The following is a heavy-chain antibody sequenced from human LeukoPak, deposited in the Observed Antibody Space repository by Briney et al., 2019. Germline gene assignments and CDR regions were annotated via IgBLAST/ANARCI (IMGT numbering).Heavy chain of an antibody. CDR2: IYYSGST. D-gene: IGHD5-18*01. Sequence: SETLSLTCTVSGGSISSYYWSWIRQPPGKGLEWIGYIYYSGSTNYNPSLKSRVTISVDTSKNQFSLKLSSVTAADTAVYYCARVRGYSYATLNYYYYMDVWGKGTTVTVSS. J-gene: IGHJ6*03. CDR3: ARVRGYSYATLNYYYYMDV. CDR1: GGSISSYY. V-gene: IGHV4-59*01.